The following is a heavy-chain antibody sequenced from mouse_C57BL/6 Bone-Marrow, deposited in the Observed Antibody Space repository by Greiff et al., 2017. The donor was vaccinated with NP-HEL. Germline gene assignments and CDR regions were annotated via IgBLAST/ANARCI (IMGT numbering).Heavy chain of an antibody. CDR1: GYTFTSYW. Sequence: QVQLQQPGAELVRPGSSVKLSCKASGYTFTSYWMDWVKQRPGQGLEWIGNIYPSDSETHYNQKFKDKATLTVDKSSSTAYMQLSSLTSEDSAGYYCALPWTYYSNPLFYWGQGTTLTVSS. CDR3: ALPWTYYSNPLFY. D-gene: IGHD2-5*01. V-gene: IGHV1-61*01. CDR2: IYPSDSET. J-gene: IGHJ2*01.